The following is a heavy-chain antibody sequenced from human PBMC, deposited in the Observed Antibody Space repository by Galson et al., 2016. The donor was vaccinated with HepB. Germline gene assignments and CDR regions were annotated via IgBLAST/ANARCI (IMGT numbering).Heavy chain of an antibody. CDR3: ARGGWLHSVVHFED. J-gene: IGHJ4*02. CDR1: GGSISSDY. CDR2: VYYSGSP. V-gene: IGHV4-59*01. D-gene: IGHD5-24*01. Sequence: SETLSLTCTVSGGSISSDYWSWIRQPPGKGLEWIGYVYYSGSPNYNPSLKSRVTISLDTSKKQFSLRLNSVTAADTAIYYCARGGWLHSVVHFEDWGQGILVTVSS.